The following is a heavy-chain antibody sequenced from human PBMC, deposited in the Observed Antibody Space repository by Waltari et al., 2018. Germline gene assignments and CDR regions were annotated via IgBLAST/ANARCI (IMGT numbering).Heavy chain of an antibody. CDR3: ARHGIRYNWNDDPLPLGYYYMDV. J-gene: IGHJ6*03. Sequence: QVQLQESGPGLVKPSETLSLTCTVSGGSISSYYWSWIRQPPGKGLEWIGYIYYSGSTNYNPALKSRVTISVDTSKNQFSLKLSSVTAADTAVYYCARHGIRYNWNDDPLPLGYYYMDVWGKGTTVTISS. CDR2: IYYSGST. V-gene: IGHV4-59*08. CDR1: GGSISSYY. D-gene: IGHD1-1*01.